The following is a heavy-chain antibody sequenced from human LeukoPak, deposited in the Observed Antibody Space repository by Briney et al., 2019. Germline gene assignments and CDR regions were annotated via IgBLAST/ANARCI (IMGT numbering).Heavy chain of an antibody. V-gene: IGHV4-4*02. Sequence: SETLSLACALSGGSISSNDWWSWVRQPPGKGLEWIGEIHHSGSTNYNPSLKSRVIISVDKSKNQFSLKLSSVTAADTAVYYCARWGSATWYYYGMDVWGQGTTVTVSS. CDR1: GGSISSNDW. J-gene: IGHJ6*02. CDR2: IHHSGST. CDR3: ARWGSATWYYYGMDV. D-gene: IGHD3-16*01.